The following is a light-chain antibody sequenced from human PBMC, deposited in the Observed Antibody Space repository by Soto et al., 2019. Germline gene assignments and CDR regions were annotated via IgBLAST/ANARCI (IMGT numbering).Light chain of an antibody. V-gene: IGKV1-5*03. CDR3: QHYNSYSEA. CDR2: KES. J-gene: IGKJ1*01. Sequence: MQMTHCPSTLSGSVGDRVTITCRASQTISSWLDWYQQKPGKATKLLIYKESTLKSGVPSRLSGSGSGKEFPLTISSLQPDDFATYYCQHYNSYSEAFGQGTKVDIK. CDR1: QTISSW.